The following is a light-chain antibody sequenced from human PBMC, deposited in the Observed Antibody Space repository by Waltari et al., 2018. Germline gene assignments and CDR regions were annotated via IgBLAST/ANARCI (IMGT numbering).Light chain of an antibody. J-gene: IGKJ4*01. Sequence: DIQMTQSPSSLSASVGDRVTITCRASQSISSYLNWYQQKPGKAPKLLISAASSLQSGVPSTFSGSGSGTDFTLTINSLQPEDFATYYCQQSYSTPLTFGGGTKVEIK. CDR2: AAS. CDR1: QSISSY. V-gene: IGKV1-39*01. CDR3: QQSYSTPLT.